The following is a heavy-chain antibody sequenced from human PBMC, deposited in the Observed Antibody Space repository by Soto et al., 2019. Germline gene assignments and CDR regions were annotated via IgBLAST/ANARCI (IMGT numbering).Heavy chain of an antibody. CDR1: GFTFSSYS. Sequence: PGGSLRLSCAASGFTFSSYSMSWVRQAPGKGLEWVSAISGSGGSTYYADSVKGRFTISRDNSKNTLYLQMNSLRAEDTAVYYCARVRIAARSQKYYYYYGMDVWGQGTTVTVSS. CDR3: ARVRIAARSQKYYYYYGMDV. D-gene: IGHD6-6*01. J-gene: IGHJ6*02. CDR2: ISGSGGST. V-gene: IGHV3-23*01.